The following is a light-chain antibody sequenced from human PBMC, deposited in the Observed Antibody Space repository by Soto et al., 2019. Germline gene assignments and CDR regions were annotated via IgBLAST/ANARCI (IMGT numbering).Light chain of an antibody. Sequence: EIVMTQSPGTLSLSQGDGATLSCRASQSVSRSYFAWYQQKPGEAPRLLIYGASTRATGIPDRFSGDGSGTDFTLTISRLEPEDFAVYYCQQYGSSPWTFGQGTKVETK. CDR2: GAS. CDR3: QQYGSSPWT. V-gene: IGKV3-20*01. CDR1: QSVSRSY. J-gene: IGKJ1*01.